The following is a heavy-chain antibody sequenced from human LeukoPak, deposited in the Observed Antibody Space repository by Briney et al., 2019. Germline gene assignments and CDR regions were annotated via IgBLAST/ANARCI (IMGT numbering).Heavy chain of an antibody. Sequence: GESLKISCKGSGFSFTSFWICWVRQMPGKDLEWMGIIYPGDSDIRYSPSFQGQVTISADRSTSTAYLQWSRLKASDTAIYYCATSAADRSTSLYFQHWGQGTLVTVSS. V-gene: IGHV5-51*01. D-gene: IGHD2/OR15-2a*01. J-gene: IGHJ1*01. CDR3: ATSAADRSTSLYFQH. CDR2: IYPGDSDI. CDR1: GFSFTSFW.